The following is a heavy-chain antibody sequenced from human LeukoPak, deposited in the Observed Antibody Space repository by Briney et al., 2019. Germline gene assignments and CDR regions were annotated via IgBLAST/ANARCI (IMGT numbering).Heavy chain of an antibody. CDR3: AKDIKQWPHNCFDY. CDR2: ISGSGGST. J-gene: IGHJ4*02. V-gene: IGHV3-23*01. CDR1: GFTFSSYA. Sequence: PGGSLRLSCAASGFTFSSYAMSWVRQAPGKGLEWVSAISGSGGSTYYADSVKGRFTISRDNSKNTLYLQMNSLRAEDAAVYYCAKDIKQWPHNCFDYWGQGTLVTVSS. D-gene: IGHD6-19*01.